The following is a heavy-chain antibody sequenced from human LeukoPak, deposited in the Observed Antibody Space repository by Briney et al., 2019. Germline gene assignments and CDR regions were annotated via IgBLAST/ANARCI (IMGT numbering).Heavy chain of an antibody. CDR2: TSGSGGTT. CDR3: ARRIGGANNFDN. J-gene: IGHJ4*02. CDR1: SFTFNSYA. D-gene: IGHD1-26*01. Sequence: PGGSLRLSSAASSFTFNSYAMSRHRQAPGKGLEWVSVTSGSGGTTYYADSVKGRFTISRDNTKNTLYLQMNCLSDEYTAVYYCARRIGGANNFDNWGQGTLVTVSS. V-gene: IGHV3-23*01.